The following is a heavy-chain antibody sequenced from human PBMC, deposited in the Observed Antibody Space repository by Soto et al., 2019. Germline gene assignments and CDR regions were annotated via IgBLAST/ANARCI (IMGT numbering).Heavy chain of an antibody. CDR3: ARLRTYYDFWSGPWDSYYYYGMDV. CDR2: ISSSSSYI. CDR1: GFTFSSYS. J-gene: IGHJ6*02. V-gene: IGHV3-21*01. Sequence: GGSLRLSCAASGFTFSSYSMNWVRQAPGKGLEWVSSISSSSSYIYYADSVKGRFTISRDNAKNSLYLQMNSLRAEDTAVYYCARLRTYYDFWSGPWDSYYYYGMDVWGQGTTVTVSS. D-gene: IGHD3-3*01.